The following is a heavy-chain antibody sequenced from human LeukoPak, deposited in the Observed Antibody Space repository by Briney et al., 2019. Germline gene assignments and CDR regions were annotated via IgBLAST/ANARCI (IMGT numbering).Heavy chain of an antibody. CDR2: ISGSGDKI. J-gene: IGHJ5*02. CDR1: GFTFSSYG. V-gene: IGHV3-23*01. D-gene: IGHD3-9*01. Sequence: HPGGYLRLSCAASGFTFSSYGMSWVRPAPGKGLEWVSSISGSGDKIYQADSMKGRFTISRDNSKDTVFLQLSSLRADDTAVYFCAKLSGDIPPSWGQGTLVTVSS. CDR3: AKLSGDIPPS.